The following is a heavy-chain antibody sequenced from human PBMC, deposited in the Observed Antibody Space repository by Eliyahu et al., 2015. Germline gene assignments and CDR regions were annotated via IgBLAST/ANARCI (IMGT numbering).Heavy chain of an antibody. D-gene: IGHD4-17*01. CDR3: VWVTTTTLRLGH. CDR2: IKSKRGGGTT. CDR1: GFPFTDAW. J-gene: IGHJ4*02. V-gene: IGHV3-15*02. Sequence: EVQLVESGGASVKPGGSLRLSCAASGFPFTDAWMSWVRQAPGKGLEWIGLIKSKRGGGTTDYAAPVKGRFAISRDDSKDTVYLEMNSLKPEDTAVYYCVWVTTTTLRLGHWGQGTLVSVSS.